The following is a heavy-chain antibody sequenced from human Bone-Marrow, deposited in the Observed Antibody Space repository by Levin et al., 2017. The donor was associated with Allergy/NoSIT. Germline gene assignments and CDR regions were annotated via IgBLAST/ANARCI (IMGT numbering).Heavy chain of an antibody. Sequence: GESLKISCAASGFTFSRYDMHWVRQAPGKGLEWVSGIGTTSNTFQPDSMKGRFTISRENAKSSLYLQMDSLTDGDTAVYYCVRDRAVAAAFAANWNFDLWGRGTLVTVSS. CDR2: IGTTSNT. D-gene: IGHD6-19*01. J-gene: IGHJ2*01. CDR1: GFTFSRYD. CDR3: VRDRAVAAAFAANWNFDL. V-gene: IGHV3-13*04.